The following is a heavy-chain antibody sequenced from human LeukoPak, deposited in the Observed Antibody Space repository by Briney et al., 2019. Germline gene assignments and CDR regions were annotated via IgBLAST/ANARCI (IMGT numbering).Heavy chain of an antibody. CDR1: GFTFSTYS. CDR3: AREGSAADDFDY. V-gene: IGHV3-48*04. Sequence: GGSLRLSCAASGFTFSTYSMNWVRQAPGKGLEWVSYISTSSGTVYYADSVKGRFTISRDNAQNSLYLQMNSLTAEDTAVYYCAREGSAADDFDYWGQGTQVTVSS. D-gene: IGHD2-2*01. J-gene: IGHJ4*02. CDR2: ISTSSGTV.